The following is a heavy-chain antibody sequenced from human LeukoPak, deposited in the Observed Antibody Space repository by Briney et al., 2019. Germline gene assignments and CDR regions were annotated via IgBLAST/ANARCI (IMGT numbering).Heavy chain of an antibody. CDR3: ARHQDCSSSSCQGDFDY. CDR2: IYHSGST. D-gene: IGHD2-15*01. V-gene: IGHV4-38-2*02. Sequence: SETLSLTCTISRYSISGGYYWGWVRQPPGKGLEWIGSIYHSGSTYYNPSLESRVTMSADTSKNQFSLKLNSVTAADTAVFYCARHQDCSSSSCQGDFDYWGQGSLVTVSS. CDR1: RYSISGGYY. J-gene: IGHJ4*02.